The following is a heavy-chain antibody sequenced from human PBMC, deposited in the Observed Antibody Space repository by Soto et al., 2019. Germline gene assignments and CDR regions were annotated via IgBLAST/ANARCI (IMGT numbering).Heavy chain of an antibody. CDR3: ARDRGSSSLNYYYYYGMDV. D-gene: IGHD6-13*01. Sequence: PGGSLRLSCVASGLTVSGKKYMAWVRQAPGKGLEWVAVIWYDGSNKYYADSVKGRFTISRDNSKNTLYLQMNSLRAEDTAVYYCARDRGSSSLNYYYYYGMDVWGQGTTVTVSS. J-gene: IGHJ6*02. V-gene: IGHV3-33*08. CDR1: GLTVSGKKY. CDR2: IWYDGSNK.